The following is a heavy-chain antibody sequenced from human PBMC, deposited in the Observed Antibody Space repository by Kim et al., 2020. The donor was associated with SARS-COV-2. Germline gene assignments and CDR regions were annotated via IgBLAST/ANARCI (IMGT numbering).Heavy chain of an antibody. CDR2: MNPENGKA. D-gene: IGHD3-16*01. J-gene: IGHJ4*02. Sequence: ASVKVSCKASGYSFTSYDINWVRQATGQGLQWMGWMNPENGKAGYDPEFPGRVSMTRDTSISTAYMELTSLRSEDTAIYYCATKFGHGAYPLHYWGQGTLVTVSS. CDR3: ATKFGHGAYPLHY. CDR1: GYSFTSYD. V-gene: IGHV1-8*01.